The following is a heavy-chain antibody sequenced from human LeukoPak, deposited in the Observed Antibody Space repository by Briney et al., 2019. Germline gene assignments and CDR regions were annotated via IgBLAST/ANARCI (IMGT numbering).Heavy chain of an antibody. CDR2: INPNSGGT. Sequence: GASVKVSCKASGYTFTGYYMHWVRQAPGQGLEWMGWINPNSGGTNYAQKFQGRVTMTEDTSTDTACMELSSLRSEDTAVYYCATPTRGVRGVIITSIYFDYWGQGTLVTVSS. D-gene: IGHD3-10*01. CDR3: ATPTRGVRGVIITSIYFDY. J-gene: IGHJ4*02. V-gene: IGHV1-2*02. CDR1: GYTFTGYY.